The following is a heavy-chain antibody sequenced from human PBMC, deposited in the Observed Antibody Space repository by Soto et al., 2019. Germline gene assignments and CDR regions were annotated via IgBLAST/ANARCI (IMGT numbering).Heavy chain of an antibody. D-gene: IGHD2-2*01. V-gene: IGHV1-3*01. Sequence: ASVKVSCKAIGYTFSNFAVHWMRQSPGQSLEWMGWINPGNGDTQYSRNFQGRVTMTRDTSASTAYMELSSLRSEDTAVYYCVRSQGSITSLEIYYYYYYGMAVWGQGTTVTISS. CDR2: INPGNGDT. CDR1: GYTFSNFA. J-gene: IGHJ6*02. CDR3: VRSQGSITSLEIYYYYYYGMAV.